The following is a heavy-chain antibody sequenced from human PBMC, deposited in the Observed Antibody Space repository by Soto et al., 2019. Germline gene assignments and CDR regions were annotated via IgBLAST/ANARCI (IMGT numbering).Heavy chain of an antibody. V-gene: IGHV4-4*02. J-gene: IGHJ6*02. CDR1: GGSISSGNW. D-gene: IGHD2-15*01. Sequence: QVQLQESGPGLVKPSGTLSLTCAVSGGSISSGNWWSWVRQPPGKGLEGIGEIYHSGSTNYNPSLKSRVTISVDTSKNQFSLKLSSVTAADTAVYYCARVVVVAATRDYYYGMDVWGQGTTVTVSS. CDR2: IYHSGST. CDR3: ARVVVVAATRDYYYGMDV.